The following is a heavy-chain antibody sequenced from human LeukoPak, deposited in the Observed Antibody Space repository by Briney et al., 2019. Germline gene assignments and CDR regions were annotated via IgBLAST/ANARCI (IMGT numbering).Heavy chain of an antibody. D-gene: IGHD6-13*01. J-gene: IGHJ4*02. CDR1: GGSISSSSYY. CDR2: INHSGST. Sequence: SETLSLTCTVSGGSISSSSYYWSWIRQPPGKGLEWIGEINHSGSTNYNPSLKSRVTISVDTSKNQFSLKLSSVTAADTAVYYCARGQGSSSWYLVFDYWGQGTLVTVSS. V-gene: IGHV4-39*07. CDR3: ARGQGSSSWYLVFDY.